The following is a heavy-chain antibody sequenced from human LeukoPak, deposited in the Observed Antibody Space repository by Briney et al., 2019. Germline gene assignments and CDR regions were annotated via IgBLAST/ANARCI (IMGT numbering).Heavy chain of an antibody. J-gene: IGHJ3*01. D-gene: IGHD1-20*01. CDR3: ARAYGKWNDVYFYAFDL. CDR2: INWNGRSI. CDR1: RFTFDEYG. Sequence: SGGSLRLSCAVSRFTFDEYGMSWVRHTAGKGLVWVSGINWNGRSIGYADSVKGRFTVSRDNAKSSLYLQMNSLRAEDTALYYCARAYGKWNDVYFYAFDLWGQGTMVTVSS. V-gene: IGHV3-20*04.